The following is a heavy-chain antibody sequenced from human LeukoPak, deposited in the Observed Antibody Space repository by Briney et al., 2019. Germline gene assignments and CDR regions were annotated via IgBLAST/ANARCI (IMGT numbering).Heavy chain of an antibody. J-gene: IGHJ3*02. CDR3: ARDDWTYCSSTTCPDAYI. D-gene: IGHD2-2*01. CDR2: IYTSEST. V-gene: IGHV4-61*09. CDR1: GGSVSSGTYY. Sequence: MASQTLSLTCTVSGGSVSSGTYYWSWIRQPAGKGLEWIGHIYTSESTNYNPSLKSRVTISVDTSKNQSSLKLTSVTAADTAVYYCARDDWTYCSSTTCPDAYIWGQGTMVTASS.